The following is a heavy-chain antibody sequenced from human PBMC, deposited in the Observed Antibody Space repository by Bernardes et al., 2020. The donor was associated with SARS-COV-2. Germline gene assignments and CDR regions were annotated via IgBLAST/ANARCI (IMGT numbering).Heavy chain of an antibody. CDR2: ISWNSGSI. CDR1: GFTFDDYA. D-gene: IGHD3-10*01. CDR3: ATMVRGTDGMDV. V-gene: IGHV3-9*01. J-gene: IGHJ6*02. Sequence: GSTLQVSCASSGFTFDDYAMHWVRQGPGKGLEWVYGISWNSGSIGYADSVKGRFTISRDNAKNSLYLQMNSLRDEDTALYYCATMVRGTDGMDVWGQGTTVTVSS.